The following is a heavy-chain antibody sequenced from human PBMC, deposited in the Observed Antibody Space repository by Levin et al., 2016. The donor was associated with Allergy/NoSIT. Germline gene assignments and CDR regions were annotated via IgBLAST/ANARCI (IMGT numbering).Heavy chain of an antibody. CDR1: GFTGSSNS. CDR2: IHSGGKT. D-gene: IGHD3-22*01. Sequence: GESLKISCAASGFTGSSNSFSWVRQAPGKGLEWVSVIHSGGKTHYAESVKGRFTISRDKSKNTLFLQMNSLRADDTAVYYCARSYDSGTSYYSALDIWGQGTTVTVS. CDR3: ARSYDSGTSYYSALDI. V-gene: IGHV3-53*01. J-gene: IGHJ3*02.